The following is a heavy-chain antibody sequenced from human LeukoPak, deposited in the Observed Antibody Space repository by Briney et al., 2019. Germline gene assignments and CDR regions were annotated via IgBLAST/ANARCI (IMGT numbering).Heavy chain of an antibody. D-gene: IGHD3-10*01. CDR1: GFTFSGKS. J-gene: IGHJ2*01. V-gene: IGHV3-66*01. Sequence: GGSLRLSCTASGFTFSGKSMNWVRQAPGKGLEWVSLIDDDFTTKYADSVKGRFTISRDNYKSTLYLQMISLRAEDTALYYCAGVTGTYYNWYFDLWGRGTLVTVSS. CDR2: IDDDFTT. CDR3: AGVTGTYYNWYFDL.